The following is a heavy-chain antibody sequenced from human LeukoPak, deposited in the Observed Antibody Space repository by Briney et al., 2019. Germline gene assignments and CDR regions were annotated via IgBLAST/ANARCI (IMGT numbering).Heavy chain of an antibody. CDR1: GYTFTSYG. D-gene: IGHD2-2*01. V-gene: IGHV1-18*01. CDR2: ISAYNGNT. CDR3: ARDIRGYCSSTSCSRRDY. J-gene: IGHJ4*02. Sequence: ASVKVSCKASGYTFTSYGISWVRQAPGQGLEWTGWISAYNGNTNYAQKLQGRVTMTTDTSTSTAYMELRSLRSDDTAVYYCARDIRGYCSSTSCSRRDYWGQGTLVTVSS.